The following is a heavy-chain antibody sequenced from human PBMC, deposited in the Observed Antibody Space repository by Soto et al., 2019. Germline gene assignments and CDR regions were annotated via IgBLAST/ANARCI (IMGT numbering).Heavy chain of an antibody. V-gene: IGHV4-34*01. CDR3: ARETGGGNDY. D-gene: IGHD2-15*01. Sequence: SETLSLTCAVYGGSFSGYYWSWIRQPPGKGLEWIGEINHSGSTNYNPSLKSRVTISVDTSKNQFSLKLSSVTAADTAVYYCARETGGGNDYWGQGTLVTVSS. J-gene: IGHJ4*02. CDR2: INHSGST. CDR1: GGSFSGYY.